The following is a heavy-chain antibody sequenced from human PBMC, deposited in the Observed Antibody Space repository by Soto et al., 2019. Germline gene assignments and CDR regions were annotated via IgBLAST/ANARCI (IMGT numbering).Heavy chain of an antibody. Sequence: QVQLQESGPGLVKPSGTLSLTCAVSGGSISSNNWWSWFRQPPGKGLERIGEIYHSGSTTYNPSLKSRVTISVDKSKNQFSLNLSSVTAADTAVYYCARGHDFWSGYYKYYFDSWGQGTLVTVSS. CDR1: GGSISSNNW. V-gene: IGHV4-4*02. CDR2: IYHSGST. CDR3: ARGHDFWSGYYKYYFDS. D-gene: IGHD3-3*01. J-gene: IGHJ4*02.